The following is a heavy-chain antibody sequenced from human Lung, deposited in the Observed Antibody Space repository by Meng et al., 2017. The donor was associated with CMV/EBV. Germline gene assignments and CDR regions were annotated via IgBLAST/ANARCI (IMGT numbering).Heavy chain of an antibody. CDR3: ARILKRLGLDY. V-gene: IGHV4-39*01. Sequence: GSLRLXCTVSGGSISSSSYYWGWLRQPPGKGLEWIGSIYYSGYTYYNPSLKSRVSISVDTSKNQFSLKMSSVTAADTAVYYCARILKRLGLDYWGQGSRVTVYS. CDR2: IYYSGYT. D-gene: IGHD2-15*01. CDR1: GGSISSSSYY. J-gene: IGHJ4*02.